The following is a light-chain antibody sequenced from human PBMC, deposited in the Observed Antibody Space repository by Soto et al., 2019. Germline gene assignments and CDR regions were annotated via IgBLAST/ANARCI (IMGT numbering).Light chain of an antibody. CDR3: QQDHKWPPST. V-gene: IGKV3-15*01. J-gene: IGKJ2*01. CDR2: GAT. Sequence: EIVMTQAPATLSVSPGETDTLSCRASQSVDSTLAWYQQKPCQAPRLLIFGATTRATGIPARFSGSGSGTEFPLTISRLQSEDFAVYFCQQDHKWPPSTFGQGKKLQIK. CDR1: QSVDST.